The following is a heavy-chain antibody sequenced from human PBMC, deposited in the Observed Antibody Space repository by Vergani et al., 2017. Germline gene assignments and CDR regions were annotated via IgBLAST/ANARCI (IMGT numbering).Heavy chain of an antibody. Sequence: EVQLLESGGGLVQPGGSLRLSCAASGFTFSSYAMSWVRQAPGKGLEWVSAISGSGGSTYYADSVKGRFTISRDNSKNSLYLQMNSLRTEDTALYYCAKDYYDSSGYSLDYWGQGTLVTVSS. CDR3: AKDYYDSSGYSLDY. J-gene: IGHJ4*02. D-gene: IGHD3-22*01. CDR1: GFTFSSYA. CDR2: ISGSGGST. V-gene: IGHV3-23*01.